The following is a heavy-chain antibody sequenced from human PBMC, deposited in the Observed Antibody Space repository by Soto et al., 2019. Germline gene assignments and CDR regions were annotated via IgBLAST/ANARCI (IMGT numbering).Heavy chain of an antibody. Sequence: KQSQTLSLTCAISGDSVSSNSVVWNWIRQSPSRGLEWLGRTYYKSKWYNDYAVSVKSRITINPETSKNQFSLQLNSVTPEDTAVYYCARSSLIRGVPFDYWGPGTLVTVSS. D-gene: IGHD3-10*01. J-gene: IGHJ4*02. CDR2: TYYKSKWYN. CDR1: GDSVSSNSVV. V-gene: IGHV6-1*01. CDR3: ARSSLIRGVPFDY.